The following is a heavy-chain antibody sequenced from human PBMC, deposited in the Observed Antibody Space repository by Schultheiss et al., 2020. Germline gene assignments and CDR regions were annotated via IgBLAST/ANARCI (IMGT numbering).Heavy chain of an antibody. Sequence: SGPTLVKPTQTLTLTCTFSGFSLSTSGVGVGWIRQPPGKALEWLALIYWDDDKYYSTSLKTRLTISKDTSKNQVVLTMTNMDPVDTATYYCAHSFRWLALDYWGQGTLVTVSS. D-gene: IGHD6-19*01. CDR3: AHSFRWLALDY. J-gene: IGHJ4*02. CDR2: IYWDDDK. CDR1: GFSLSTSGVG. V-gene: IGHV2-70*12.